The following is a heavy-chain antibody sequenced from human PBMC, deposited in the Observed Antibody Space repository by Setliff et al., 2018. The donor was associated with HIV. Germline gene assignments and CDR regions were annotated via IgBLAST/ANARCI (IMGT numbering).Heavy chain of an antibody. D-gene: IGHD6-19*01. CDR1: GFTFINYA. J-gene: IGHJ6*03. CDR3: ARDGSGCTYYNFYFMDV. Sequence: PGGSLRLSCEASGFTFINYAFHWVRQAPGKGPEWLSYISASRSTIHYADSVKGRFTISRDSATNSLFLQMNSLRAEDTAVYYCARDGSGCTYYNFYFMDVWGKGTTVTVSS. CDR2: ISASRSTI. V-gene: IGHV3-48*04.